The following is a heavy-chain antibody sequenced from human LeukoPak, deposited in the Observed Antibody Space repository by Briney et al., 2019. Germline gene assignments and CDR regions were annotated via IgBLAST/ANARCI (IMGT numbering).Heavy chain of an antibody. D-gene: IGHD3-3*01. CDR2: IYPGDSDT. Sequence: GESLKISCKGSGYSFTSYWIGWVRQMPGKGLEWMGIIYPGDSDTRYSPSFQGQVTISADKSISTAYLQWSSLKASDTAMYYCARGYDFWSGYYTYYFDYWGQGTLVTVSS. J-gene: IGHJ4*02. V-gene: IGHV5-51*01. CDR1: GYSFTSYW. CDR3: ARGYDFWSGYYTYYFDY.